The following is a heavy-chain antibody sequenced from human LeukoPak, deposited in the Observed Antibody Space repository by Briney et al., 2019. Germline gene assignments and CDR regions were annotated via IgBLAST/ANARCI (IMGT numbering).Heavy chain of an antibody. V-gene: IGHV4-30-4*08. CDR3: ANLSYSSSSFATFDY. CDR2: IYYSRST. Sequence: SQTLSLTCTVSGDSISSGDYYWGWIRQPRGKGLEWIEYIYYSRSTSYNPSLKSRLTISVDTAKNQFSLKLSSVPAADTAVYYCANLSYSSSSFATFDYWGQGTLVTVSS. CDR1: GDSISSGDYY. J-gene: IGHJ4*02. D-gene: IGHD6-6*01.